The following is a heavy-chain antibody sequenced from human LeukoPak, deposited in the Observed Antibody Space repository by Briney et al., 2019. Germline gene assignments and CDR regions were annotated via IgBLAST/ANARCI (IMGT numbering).Heavy chain of an antibody. J-gene: IGHJ6*02. D-gene: IGHD4-11*01. V-gene: IGHV3-23*01. CDR2: ISGSGGST. Sequence: PGGSLRLSCAASGFTFSSYAMSWVRQAPGKGLEWVSAISGSGGSTNYADSVKGRFTISRDNAKNSLYLQMNSLRAEDTAVYYCARAPHYSNYGPYYYGMDVWGQGTTVTVSS. CDR1: GFTFSSYA. CDR3: ARAPHYSNYGPYYYGMDV.